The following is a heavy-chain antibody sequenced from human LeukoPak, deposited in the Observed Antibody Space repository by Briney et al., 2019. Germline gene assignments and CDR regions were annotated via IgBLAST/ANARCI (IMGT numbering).Heavy chain of an antibody. CDR1: GFTFSSYS. D-gene: IGHD3-10*01. CDR2: INGNGGST. Sequence: QTGGSLRLPCAASGFTFSSYSMNWVRQAPGKGLEWVSAINGNGGSTYYADSVKGRFTISRDNSKNTLYLQMNSLRAEDTAMYYCTKAPPGKFDPWGLGTLVTVSS. CDR3: TKAPPGKFDP. V-gene: IGHV3-23*01. J-gene: IGHJ5*02.